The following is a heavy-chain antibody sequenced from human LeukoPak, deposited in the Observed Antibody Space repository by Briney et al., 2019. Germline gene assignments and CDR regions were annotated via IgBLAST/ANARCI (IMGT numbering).Heavy chain of an antibody. CDR2: IYYSGST. V-gene: IGHV4-59*12. CDR1: GGSISSYY. D-gene: IGHD6-13*01. J-gene: IGHJ3*02. Sequence: PSETLSLTCTVSGGSISSYYWSWIRQPPGKGLEWIGYIYYSGSTNYNPSLKSRVTISVDTSKNQFSLKLSSVTAADTAVYYCARDPGAAAEHIWGQGTMVTVSS. CDR3: ARDPGAAAEHI.